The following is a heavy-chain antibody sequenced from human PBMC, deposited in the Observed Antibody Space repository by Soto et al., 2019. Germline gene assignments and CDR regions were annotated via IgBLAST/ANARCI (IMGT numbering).Heavy chain of an antibody. CDR1: GDSVNSAY. V-gene: IGHV4-31*03. Sequence: QVQLQEMGPGLVKPSQTLTITCTVSGDSVNSAYWSWIRQLPGKGLEWRGNIHHTGRTVYNPSLKSRVAISIDTSKPLFSLKMRSITAADTAVYYCARTDAYNSSFFDSWGQGTVVTVSS. CDR2: IHHTGRT. J-gene: IGHJ4*02. D-gene: IGHD1-1*01. CDR3: ARTDAYNSSFFDS.